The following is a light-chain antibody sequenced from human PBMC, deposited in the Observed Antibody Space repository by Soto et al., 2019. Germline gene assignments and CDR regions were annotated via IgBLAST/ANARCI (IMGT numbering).Light chain of an antibody. CDR2: EVS. J-gene: IGLJ2*01. Sequence: QSALTQPASSSGSPGQSVAISCTGTSSDIGGYNYVSWYQQHPGKAPKLMIFEVSQRPSGVPDRFSGSKSGNTASLTVSGLQAEDEADYYCSSYAGSNHLVFGGGTQLAVL. CDR3: SSYAGSNHLV. V-gene: IGLV2-8*01. CDR1: SSDIGGYNY.